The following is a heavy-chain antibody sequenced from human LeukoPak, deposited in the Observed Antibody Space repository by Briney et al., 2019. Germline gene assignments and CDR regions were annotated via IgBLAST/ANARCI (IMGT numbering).Heavy chain of an antibody. CDR3: ARRVGQRTTIDY. D-gene: IGHD4-11*01. CDR2: INHSGST. CDR1: GGSISSYY. V-gene: IGHV4-34*01. Sequence: SETLSLTCIVSGGSISSYYWSWIRQSPGKGLEWIGEINHSGSTNYNPSLKSRVTISVDTSKNQFSLKVTSATAADTAMYFCARRVGQRTTIDYWGQGTLVTVSS. J-gene: IGHJ4*02.